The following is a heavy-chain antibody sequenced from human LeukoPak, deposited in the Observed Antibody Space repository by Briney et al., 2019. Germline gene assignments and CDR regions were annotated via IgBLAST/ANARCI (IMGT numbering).Heavy chain of an antibody. CDR1: GGSISSDGYS. CDR2: IYHSGST. Sequence: SETLSLTCAVSGGSISSDGYSWSWIRQPPGKGLEWIGYIYHSGSTYYNPSLKSRVTISVDRSKNQFSLKLSSVTAADTAVYYCASRDYYDSSGYYLWGQGTLVTVSS. D-gene: IGHD3-22*01. V-gene: IGHV4-30-2*01. J-gene: IGHJ5*02. CDR3: ASRDYYDSSGYYL.